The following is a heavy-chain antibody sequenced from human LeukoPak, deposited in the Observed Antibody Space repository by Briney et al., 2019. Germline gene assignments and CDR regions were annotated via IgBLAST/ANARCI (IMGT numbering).Heavy chain of an antibody. CDR1: GGSFSGYY. Sequence: SETLSFTCAVYGGSFSGYYWSWIRQPPGKGLEWIGEINHSGSTNYNPSLKSRVTISVDTSKNQFSLKLSSVTAADTAVYYCARTRLLYYDFWSGYLNAWGQGTLVTVSS. D-gene: IGHD3-3*01. CDR3: ARTRLLYYDFWSGYLNA. CDR2: INHSGST. J-gene: IGHJ5*02. V-gene: IGHV4-34*01.